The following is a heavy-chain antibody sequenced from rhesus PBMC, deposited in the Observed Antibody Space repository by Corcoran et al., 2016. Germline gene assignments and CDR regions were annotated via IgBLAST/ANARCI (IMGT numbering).Heavy chain of an antibody. J-gene: IGHJ5-2*02. Sequence: QVQLLQSGADITQPGASVKLSCKASGYAFTSYYMHWVRQAPGPGLDWIGLISPYKGNKVYAQNFQGRVTITTDTSTSTGYRELSSLRSDDTAVYYCARAPATGSLDVWGRGVLVTVSS. V-gene: IGHV1-180*01. CDR2: ISPYKGNK. D-gene: IGHD2-21*01. CDR3: ARAPATGSLDV. CDR1: GYAFTSYY.